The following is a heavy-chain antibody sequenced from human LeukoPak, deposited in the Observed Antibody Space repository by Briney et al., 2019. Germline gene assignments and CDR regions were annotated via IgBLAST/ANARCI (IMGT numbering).Heavy chain of an antibody. D-gene: IGHD6-13*01. CDR1: GGSFSGYY. CDR2: INHSGST. J-gene: IGHJ4*02. Sequence: SETLSLTCAVYGGSFSGYYWSWIRQPPGKGLEWIGEINHSGSTNYNPSLKSRVTISVDTSKNQFSLKLSSVTAADTAVYYCAAGIIAAAGTYYFDYWGQGTLVTVSP. CDR3: AAGIIAAAGTYYFDY. V-gene: IGHV4-34*01.